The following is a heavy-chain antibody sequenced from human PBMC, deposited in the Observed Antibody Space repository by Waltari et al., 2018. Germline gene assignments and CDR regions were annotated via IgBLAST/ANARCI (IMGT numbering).Heavy chain of an antibody. CDR1: GFSLSTSGEG. CDR3: AHRLRYSYDRSNYYPNQPFDY. CDR2: IYWNDDK. J-gene: IGHJ4*02. D-gene: IGHD3-22*01. Sequence: QITLKESGPTLVKPTQTLTLTCTFSGFSLSTSGEGVGWIRQPPGKALEWLALIYWNDDKRYSPSLKSRLTITKDTSKNQVVLTMTNMDPVDTATYYCAHRLRYSYDRSNYYPNQPFDYWGQGTLVTVSS. V-gene: IGHV2-5*01.